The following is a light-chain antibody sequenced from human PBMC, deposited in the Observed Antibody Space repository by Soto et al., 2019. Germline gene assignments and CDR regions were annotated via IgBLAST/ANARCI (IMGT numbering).Light chain of an antibody. Sequence: ETVLTQSPATLSLSPGERATLSCRASQSVSSYLAWYQQKPGQAPRLLISDASNRATGIPARFSGSGSGTDFTLTISSLEPEDFAVYYCQQRSNWPRTFGQGTKVDIK. J-gene: IGKJ1*01. V-gene: IGKV3-11*01. CDR3: QQRSNWPRT. CDR1: QSVSSY. CDR2: DAS.